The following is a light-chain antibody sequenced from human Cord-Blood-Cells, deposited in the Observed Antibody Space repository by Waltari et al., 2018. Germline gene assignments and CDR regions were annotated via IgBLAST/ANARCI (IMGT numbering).Light chain of an antibody. CDR2: EGS. Sequence: QSALTQPASVSVSPGQSITISCTGPSSDVGGYTLVSWYQQHPGKAPKLMIKEGSNRPSGVSNRFSGSKSGNTASLTISGLQAEDEADYYCCSYAGSSTWVFGGGTKLTVL. CDR3: CSYAGSSTWV. V-gene: IGLV2-23*01. J-gene: IGLJ3*02. CDR1: SSDVGGYTL.